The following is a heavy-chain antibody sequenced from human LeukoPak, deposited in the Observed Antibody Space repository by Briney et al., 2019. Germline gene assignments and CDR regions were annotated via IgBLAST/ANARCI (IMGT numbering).Heavy chain of an antibody. D-gene: IGHD3-10*01. V-gene: IGHV4-61*01. CDR1: GVSVSSGSYY. Sequence: SETLSFTCTVSGVSVSSGSYYWRWLRQPPGKGLEWIGYIYYTGCTNYNHSLKTRATISVDTSKNQSSLKLSSVTAADTAEYYWARDKGVVRGYAFNMWGQGTMVTVSS. CDR3: ARDKGVVRGYAFNM. CDR2: IYYTGCT. J-gene: IGHJ3*02.